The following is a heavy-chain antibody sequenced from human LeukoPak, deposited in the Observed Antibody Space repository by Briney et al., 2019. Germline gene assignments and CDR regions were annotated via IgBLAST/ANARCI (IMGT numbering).Heavy chain of an antibody. CDR1: GFTFSSYD. V-gene: IGHV3-23*01. CDR3: SKDRVYSEL. CDR2: ISGSGGTT. J-gene: IGHJ6*04. D-gene: IGHD1-26*01. Sequence: PGGSLRLSCAASGFTFSSYDMSWVRQAPGKGLEWVSAISGSGGTTDYADSVKGRFTISSDNSKNALYLQMNSLRAEDTGVYYCSKDRVYSELGGEGTTVTVSS.